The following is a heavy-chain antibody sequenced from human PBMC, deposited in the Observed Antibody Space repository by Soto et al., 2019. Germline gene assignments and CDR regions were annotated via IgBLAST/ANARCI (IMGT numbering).Heavy chain of an antibody. D-gene: IGHD3-3*01. CDR2: IIPIFGTA. V-gene: IGHV1-69*13. CDR1: GGTFSSYA. Sequence: ASVKVSCKASGGTFSSYAISWVRQAPGQGLEWMGGIIPIFGTANYAQKFQGRVTITADESTSTAYMELSSLRSEDTAVYYCARSLYRFLEWLSAYYYYGMDVWGQGTTVTVS. CDR3: ARSLYRFLEWLSAYYYYGMDV. J-gene: IGHJ6*02.